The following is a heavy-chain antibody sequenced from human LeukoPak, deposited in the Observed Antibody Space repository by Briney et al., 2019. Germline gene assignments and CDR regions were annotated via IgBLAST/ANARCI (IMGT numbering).Heavy chain of an antibody. Sequence: GGSLRLSCVASGFSCNNYAMNWVRQAPGKGLEWVSLIIGSSGSTFYADSVKGRFTISRDKSKNTLYLQMNSLRAEDTAVYYRAKGAYDYIEIAYFDYWGQGSLVTVSS. J-gene: IGHJ4*02. V-gene: IGHV3-23*01. CDR1: GFSCNNYA. D-gene: IGHD5-12*01. CDR3: AKGAYDYIEIAYFDY. CDR2: IIGSSGST.